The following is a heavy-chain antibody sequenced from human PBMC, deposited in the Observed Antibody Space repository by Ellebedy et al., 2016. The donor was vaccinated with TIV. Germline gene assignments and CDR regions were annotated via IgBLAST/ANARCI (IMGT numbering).Heavy chain of an antibody. CDR1: GYTFSNYY. CDR3: ARSRSSGWLHTPDY. D-gene: IGHD6-19*01. Sequence: AASVKVSCKASGYTFSNYYMHWVRHAPGQGLEWMGIINPSGGSTTYTQKLQGRVTMTRDTSTSTVYMELSSLRSEDTALYYCARSRSSGWLHTPDYWGQGTLVTVSS. CDR2: INPSGGST. J-gene: IGHJ4*02. V-gene: IGHV1-46*04.